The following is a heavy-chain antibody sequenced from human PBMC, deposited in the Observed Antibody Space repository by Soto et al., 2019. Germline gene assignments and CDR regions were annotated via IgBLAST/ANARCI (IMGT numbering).Heavy chain of an antibody. CDR3: AKSPSYYGDFDY. J-gene: IGHJ4*02. Sequence: EVQLVESGGGLVQPGRSLRLSCAASGFTFDDYAMHWVQQAPGKGLEWVSGISWNSGSIGYADSAKGRFTISRDNAKNSLYLQMNSLRAEDTALYYCAKSPSYYGDFDYWGQGTLVTVSS. V-gene: IGHV3-9*01. CDR1: GFTFDDYA. CDR2: ISWNSGSI. D-gene: IGHD4-17*01.